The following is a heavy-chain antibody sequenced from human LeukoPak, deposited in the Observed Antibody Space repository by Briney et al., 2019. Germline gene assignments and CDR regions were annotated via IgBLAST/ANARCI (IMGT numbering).Heavy chain of an antibody. CDR1: GFTFSNAW. D-gene: IGHD4-17*01. CDR3: TTENDYGDYGLNY. Sequence: PGGSLRLSCAASGFTFSNAWMSWVRQAPGKGLEWVGRIKNKTDGGTTDYAAPVKGRFTISRDDSKNTLYLQMNSLKTEDTAVYYCTTENDYGDYGLNYWGQGTLVTVSS. CDR2: IKNKTDGGTT. J-gene: IGHJ4*02. V-gene: IGHV3-15*01.